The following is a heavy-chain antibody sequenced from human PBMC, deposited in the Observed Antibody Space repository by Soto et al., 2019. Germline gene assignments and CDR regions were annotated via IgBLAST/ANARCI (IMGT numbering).Heavy chain of an antibody. CDR3: ARGAGGYYYMEV. J-gene: IGHJ6*03. V-gene: IGHV3-74*01. CDR1: GFTFNTYW. D-gene: IGHD3-10*01. Sequence: EVQLVESGGGLVQPGGSLRLSCATSGFTFNTYWMHWVRQAPGKGLVWVSRIYSDGSRTSYADSVKGRFTISRDNAKNTLYLQMDSLSPEDTAVYYCARGAGGYYYMEVWGKGTTVTVSS. CDR2: IYSDGSRT.